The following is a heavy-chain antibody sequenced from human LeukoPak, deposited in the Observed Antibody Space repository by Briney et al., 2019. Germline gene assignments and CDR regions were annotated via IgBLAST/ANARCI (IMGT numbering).Heavy chain of an antibody. CDR2: ISGSGDNT. D-gene: IGHD1-26*01. J-gene: IGHJ4*02. V-gene: IGHV3-23*01. CDR3: ASSGNYMFDY. CDR1: GFTFSGYA. Sequence: GGSLRLSCAASGFTFSGYAMSWVPQVPGKGLEWVSVISGSGDNTYYADSVKGRFTTSTDTSKNMLYLQMNSLRAEDTAVYYCASSGNYMFDYWGQGTLVTVSS.